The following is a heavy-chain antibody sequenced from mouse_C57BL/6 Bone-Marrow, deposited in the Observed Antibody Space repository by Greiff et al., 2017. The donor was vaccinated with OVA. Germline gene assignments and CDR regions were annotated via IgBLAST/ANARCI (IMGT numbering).Heavy chain of an antibody. CDR2: INPGSGGT. D-gene: IGHD2-2*01. CDR3: ARRVPYGYDGGYAMDY. Sequence: VKLQESGAELVRPGTSVKVSCKASGYAFTNYLIEWVKQRPGQGLEWIGVINPGSGGTHYNEKFKGKATLTVDKSSSTAYMQLSSLTSEDSAVYFCARRVPYGYDGGYAMDYWGQGTTVTVSS. CDR1: GYAFTNYL. V-gene: IGHV1-54*01. J-gene: IGHJ4*01.